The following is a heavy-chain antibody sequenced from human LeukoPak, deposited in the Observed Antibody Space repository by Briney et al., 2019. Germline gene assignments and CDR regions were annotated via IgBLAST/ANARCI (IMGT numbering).Heavy chain of an antibody. D-gene: IGHD3-10*01. CDR3: ARGLWFGEFTGDAFDI. V-gene: IGHV1-46*01. CDR1: GYTFTSYY. Sequence: ASVKVSCKASGYTFTSYYMHWVRQAPGQGLEWMGLINPSGGSTSYAQKFQGRVTMTRDTSTSTVYMELSSLRSEDTAVYYCARGLWFGEFTGDAFDIWGQGTMVTVSS. CDR2: INPSGGST. J-gene: IGHJ3*02.